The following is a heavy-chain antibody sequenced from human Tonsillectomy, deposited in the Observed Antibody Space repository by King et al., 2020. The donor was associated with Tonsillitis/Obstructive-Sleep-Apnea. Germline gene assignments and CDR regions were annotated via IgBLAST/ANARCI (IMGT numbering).Heavy chain of an antibody. Sequence: VQLQESVPGLVKPSGTLSLTCAVSVDSSTNGHCWSWVRQPPGKVLVLGGEIYHTGSTNYNPSLKSRVTISVDKSNNQFSLKLSSVTAADTAVYYCASARWDYWGQGTLVTVSS. D-gene: IGHD6-13*01. CDR1: VDSSTNGHC. V-gene: IGHV4-4*02. J-gene: IGHJ4*02. CDR2: IYHTGST. CDR3: ASARWDY.